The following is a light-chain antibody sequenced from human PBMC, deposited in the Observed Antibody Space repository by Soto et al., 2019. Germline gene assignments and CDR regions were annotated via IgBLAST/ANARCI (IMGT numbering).Light chain of an antibody. J-gene: IGKJ1*01. V-gene: IGKV1-5*03. CDR2: KAS. CDR3: QHYIGYSGM. CDR1: QSLNSW. Sequence: DIQMTQSPSTVGDRVTITCRASQSLNSWLAWYQHKPGKAPKLLIHKASILASGVPSRFSGSDSGAEFTLTISSLQPDDFATYYCQHYIGYSGMFGQGTKVDIK.